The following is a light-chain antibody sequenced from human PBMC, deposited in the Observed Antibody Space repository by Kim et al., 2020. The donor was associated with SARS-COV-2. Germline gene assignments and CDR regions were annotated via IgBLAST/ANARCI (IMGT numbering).Light chain of an antibody. Sequence: DSMGDRVTITCRASQDIANSLAWYQQKPGKVPQVLIYAAATLQSGVPSRFSGSGSGTEFTLTIGSLQTEDVANYYCQKYNSAPWTFGPGTKVDIK. CDR3: QKYNSAPWT. CDR1: QDIANS. J-gene: IGKJ1*01. V-gene: IGKV1-27*01. CDR2: AAA.